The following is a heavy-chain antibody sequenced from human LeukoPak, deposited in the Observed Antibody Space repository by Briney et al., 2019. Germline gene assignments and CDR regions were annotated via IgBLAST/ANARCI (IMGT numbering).Heavy chain of an antibody. D-gene: IGHD2-2*01. J-gene: IGHJ6*03. CDR1: GGSFSGYY. V-gene: IGHV4-34*01. Sequence: SETLSLTCAVYGGSFSGYYWSWIRQPPGKGLEWIGEINHSGSTNYNPSLKSRVTISVDTSKNQFSLKLSSVTAADTAVYYCARLVTGHCSSTSCWFAYYYYYMDVWGKGTTATVSS. CDR3: ARLVTGHCSSTSCWFAYYYYYMDV. CDR2: INHSGST.